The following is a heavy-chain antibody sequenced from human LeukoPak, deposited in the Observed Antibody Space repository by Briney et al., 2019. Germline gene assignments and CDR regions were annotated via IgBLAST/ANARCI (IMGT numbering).Heavy chain of an antibody. D-gene: IGHD6-13*01. CDR3: ANRAAAEPSYYYYYYMDV. V-gene: IGHV3-23*01. Sequence: PGGSLRLSCAASGFTFSSYGMSWVRQAPGKGLEWVSAISGSGGSTYYADSVKGRFTISRDNSKNTLYLQMNSLRAEDTAVYYCANRAAAEPSYYYYYYMDVWGKGTTVTVSS. CDR1: GFTFSSYG. CDR2: ISGSGGST. J-gene: IGHJ6*03.